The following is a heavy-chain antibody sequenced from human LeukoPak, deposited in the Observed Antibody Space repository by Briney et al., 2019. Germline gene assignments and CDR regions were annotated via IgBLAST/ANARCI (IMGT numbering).Heavy chain of an antibody. CDR1: GFTFSSYA. V-gene: IGHV3-7*01. D-gene: IGHD6-13*01. Sequence: GGSLRLSCAASGFTFSSYAMSWVRQAPGKGLEWVANIKQDGSEKYYVDSVKGRFTISRDNAKNSLYLQMNSLRAEDTAVYYCARVGSWFDYWGQGTLVTVSS. CDR3: ARVGSWFDY. J-gene: IGHJ4*02. CDR2: IKQDGSEK.